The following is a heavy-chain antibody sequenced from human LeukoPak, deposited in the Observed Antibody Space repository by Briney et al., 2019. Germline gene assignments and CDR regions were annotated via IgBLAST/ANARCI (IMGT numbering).Heavy chain of an antibody. J-gene: IGHJ4*02. CDR1: GGSFSGYY. V-gene: IGHV4-34*01. CDR3: ARGRIKADY. D-gene: IGHD2/OR15-2a*01. CDR2: INHSGST. Sequence: SETLSLTCAVYGGSFSGYYWSWIRQPPGKGLEWIGEINHSGSTNYNPSLKSRVTISVDTSKNQFSLKLSSVTAADTAVYYCARGRIKADYWGQGTLVTVSS.